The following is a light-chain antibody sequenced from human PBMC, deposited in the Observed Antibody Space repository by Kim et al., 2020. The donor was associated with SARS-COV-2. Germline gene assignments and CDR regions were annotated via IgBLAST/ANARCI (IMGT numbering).Light chain of an antibody. V-gene: IGKV3-15*01. CDR3: HQYNNWPRT. Sequence: EIVMTQSPATLSVSPGERATLSCRASQSVGYKLAWYQRKPGQAPRLVIFGASTRATGIPARFSGSGSGTEFTLTISSLQSEDFAIYYCHQYNNWPRTFGQGTKVDIK. J-gene: IGKJ1*01. CDR1: QSVGYK. CDR2: GAS.